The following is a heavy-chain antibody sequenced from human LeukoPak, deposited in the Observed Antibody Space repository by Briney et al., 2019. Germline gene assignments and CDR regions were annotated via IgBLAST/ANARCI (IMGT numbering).Heavy chain of an antibody. V-gene: IGHV3-33*01. CDR1: GFTFSSYG. Sequence: AGGSLRLSCAASGFTFSSYGMHWVRQAPGKGLEWVAVIWYDGSNKYYADSVKGRFTISRDNSKNTLYLQMNSLRAEDTAVYYCARQPAQSLVRFDYWGQGTLVTVSS. CDR3: ARQPAQSLVRFDY. CDR2: IWYDGSNK. D-gene: IGHD6-19*01. J-gene: IGHJ4*02.